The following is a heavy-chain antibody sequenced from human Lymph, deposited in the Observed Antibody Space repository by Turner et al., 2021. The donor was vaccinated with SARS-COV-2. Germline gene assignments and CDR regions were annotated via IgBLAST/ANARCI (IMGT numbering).Heavy chain of an antibody. CDR1: GFTFSNYG. V-gene: IGHV3-30*03. CDR2: ITYDGSNK. D-gene: IGHD4-17*01. CDR3: ATATVWGAFDN. Sequence: QVQLVESGGGVVQPGRSLRLSCAASGFTFSNYGMPWVRQAPGKGLEWVAVITYDGSNKYYVDSVKGRFTITKDNSKNTLYLQMNSLRAEDTAVYYCATATVWGAFDNWGQGTLVTVSS. J-gene: IGHJ3*02.